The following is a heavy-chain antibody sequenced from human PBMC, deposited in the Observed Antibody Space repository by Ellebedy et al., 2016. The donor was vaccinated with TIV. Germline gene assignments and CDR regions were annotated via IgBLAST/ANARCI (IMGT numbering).Heavy chain of an antibody. V-gene: IGHV3-7*03. Sequence: WVRQAPGKGLEWVANIKQDGSDKYYVDSVKGRFTISRDNAKNSLYLQMNSLRAEDTAVYYCAGRAYNWNDGSLFDYWGQGTLVTVSS. D-gene: IGHD1-1*01. CDR2: IKQDGSDK. J-gene: IGHJ4*02. CDR3: AGRAYNWNDGSLFDY.